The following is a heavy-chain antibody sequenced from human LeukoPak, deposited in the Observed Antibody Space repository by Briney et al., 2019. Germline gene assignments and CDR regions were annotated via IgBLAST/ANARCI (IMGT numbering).Heavy chain of an antibody. CDR3: ARRSGGYPVLFDY. J-gene: IGHJ4*02. V-gene: IGHV3-33*01. CDR1: GFTFSSYG. D-gene: IGHD1-26*01. CDR2: IWYDGSNK. Sequence: GGSLRLSCAASGFTFSSYGMHWVRQAPGKGLEWLAAIWYDGSNKYYADSVKGRFTISRDNSKNTLYLQMNSLRAEDTAVYYCARRSGGYPVLFDYWGQGTLVTVSS.